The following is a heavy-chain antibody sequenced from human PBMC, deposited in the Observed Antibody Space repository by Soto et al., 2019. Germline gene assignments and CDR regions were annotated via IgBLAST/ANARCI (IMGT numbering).Heavy chain of an antibody. CDR1: GGSMSPNY. CDR3: ARGDSGYDSFYYSYYYGMDV. V-gene: IGHV4-59*01. CDR2: IYYAGST. J-gene: IGHJ6*02. Sequence: SETLSLTCTVSGGSMSPNYWSWFRQPPGRGLEWVGYIYYAGSTSYNPSLKSRVTISLETSKSQFSLRLSPVTAADTAVYYCARGDSGYDSFYYSYYYGMDVWGQGTTVTVSS. D-gene: IGHD5-12*01.